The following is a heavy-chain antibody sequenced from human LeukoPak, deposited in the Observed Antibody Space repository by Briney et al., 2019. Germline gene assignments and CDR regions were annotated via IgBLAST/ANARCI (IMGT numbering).Heavy chain of an antibody. V-gene: IGHV4-39*01. CDR1: GGSISSSSYY. CDR3: ARTLDSSGYYYDY. Sequence: PSETLSLTCTVSGGSISSSSYYWGWIRQPPGKGLEWIGSIYYSGSTYYNPSLKSRVTISVDTSKNQFSLKLSSVTAADTAVYYCARTLDSSGYYYDYWGQGTLVTVSS. J-gene: IGHJ4*02. D-gene: IGHD3-22*01. CDR2: IYYSGST.